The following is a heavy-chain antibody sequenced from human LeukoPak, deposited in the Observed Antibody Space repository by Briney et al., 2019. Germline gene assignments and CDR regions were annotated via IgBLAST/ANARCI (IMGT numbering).Heavy chain of an antibody. J-gene: IGHJ4*02. CDR2: IYYSGGT. V-gene: IGHV4-59*01. Sequence: PSETLSLPCSVWGGPFRRYYGSWIRQPPGEGLEWIGYIYYSGGTNYNPSLKSRVTISVDTSKNQFSLKLSSVTAADTAVYYCAREYYDSSGYSPFDYWGQGTLVTVSS. D-gene: IGHD3-22*01. CDR1: GGPFRRYY. CDR3: AREYYDSSGYSPFDY.